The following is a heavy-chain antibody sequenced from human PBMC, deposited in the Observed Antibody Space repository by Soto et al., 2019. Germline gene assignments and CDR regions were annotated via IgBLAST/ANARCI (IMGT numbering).Heavy chain of an antibody. CDR3: ARDGCSGGSCRYYYYYGMDV. CDR1: GFTFSSYS. D-gene: IGHD2-15*01. J-gene: IGHJ6*01. Sequence: EVQLVESGGGLVKPGGSLRLSCAASGFTFSSYSMNWVRQAPGKGLEWVSSISSSSSYIYYADSVKGRFTISRDNAKNSLYLQMNSLRAEDTAVYYCARDGCSGGSCRYYYYYGMDVW. CDR2: ISSSSSYI. V-gene: IGHV3-21*01.